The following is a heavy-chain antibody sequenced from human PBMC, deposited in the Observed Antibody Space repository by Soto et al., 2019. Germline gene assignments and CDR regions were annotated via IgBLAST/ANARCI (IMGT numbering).Heavy chain of an antibody. Sequence: QVHLVESGGGVVHPGRSLRLSCAASGFIFSAYGMHWVRQAPGKGLEWVAFISYDGSNKQYVDSVKGRFTISRDNSKEKVYLQMNSLRDEDRAVYHCAKDLSSPTYGLEDWGQGTTVTVSS. V-gene: IGHV3-30*18. CDR1: GFIFSAYG. CDR3: AKDLSSPTYGLED. CDR2: ISYDGSNK. J-gene: IGHJ6*02.